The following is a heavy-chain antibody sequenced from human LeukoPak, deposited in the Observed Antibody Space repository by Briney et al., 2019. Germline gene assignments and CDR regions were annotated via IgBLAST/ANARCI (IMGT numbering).Heavy chain of an antibody. D-gene: IGHD6-6*01. CDR3: AKIAQYSTLDAFDI. J-gene: IGHJ3*02. CDR2: ISYDGSNK. Sequence: GGSLRLSCAASGFTFGSYGMNWVRQAPGKGLEWVAVISYDGSNKYYADSVKGRFTISRDNSKNTLYLQMNSLRAEDTAVYYCAKIAQYSTLDAFDIWGQGTMVTVSS. V-gene: IGHV3-30*18. CDR1: GFTFGSYG.